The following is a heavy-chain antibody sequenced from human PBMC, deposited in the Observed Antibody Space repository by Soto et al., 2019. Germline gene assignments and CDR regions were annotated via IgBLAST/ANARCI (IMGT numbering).Heavy chain of an antibody. J-gene: IGHJ3*02. D-gene: IGHD3-9*01. V-gene: IGHV4-34*01. CDR1: GGSFSTYY. Sequence: LSLTCVVSGGSFSTYYYNWIRQSPGKGLEWIGEINHSGSNNYSPSLKSRVTMSLDTSKNQFSLKLTSVTAADTAVYYCARGGSNDWQVAFDIWGQGTMVTVS. CDR2: INHSGSN. CDR3: ARGGSNDWQVAFDI.